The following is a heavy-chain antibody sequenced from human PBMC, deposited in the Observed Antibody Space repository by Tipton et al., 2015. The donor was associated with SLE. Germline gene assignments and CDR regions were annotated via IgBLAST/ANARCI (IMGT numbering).Heavy chain of an antibody. J-gene: IGHJ5*02. CDR2: VYASGNT. CDR3: ARDEGSSDWYPTWFDP. V-gene: IGHV4-4*07. D-gene: IGHD2-2*01. Sequence: PGLVKPSETLSLTCTVSGGSIRGHYWNWIRQPAGKGLEWIGRVYASGNTYYNPSLKGRLIMSVDTSKNHFSLKLTSVTAADTGVYYCARDEGSSDWYPTWFDPWGQGTLVTVSS. CDR1: GGSIRGHY.